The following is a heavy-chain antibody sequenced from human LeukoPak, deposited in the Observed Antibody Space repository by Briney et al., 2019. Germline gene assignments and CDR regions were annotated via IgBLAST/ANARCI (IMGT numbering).Heavy chain of an antibody. CDR1: GFTFSSYS. D-gene: IGHD6-6*01. CDR2: ISSSSSYI. J-gene: IGHJ3*02. V-gene: IGHV3-21*01. Sequence: GGSLRLSCAASGFTFSSYSMNWVRQAPGKGLEWVSSISSSSSYIYYADSVKGRFTISRDNAKNSLYLQMNSLRAEDTAVYYCARVDRPYRNDAFDIWGQGTMVTVSS. CDR3: ARVDRPYRNDAFDI.